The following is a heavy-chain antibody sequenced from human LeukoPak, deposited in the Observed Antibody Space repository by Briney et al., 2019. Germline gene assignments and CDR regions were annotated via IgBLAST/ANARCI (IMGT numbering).Heavy chain of an antibody. J-gene: IGHJ6*02. CDR2: INPSGGST. V-gene: IGHV1-46*01. CDR1: GYTFTSYY. D-gene: IGHD2-2*01. CDR3: ASSSVVPAAMYYGMDV. Sequence: GASVKVSCKASGYTFTSYYMHWVRQAPGQGLEWMGIINPSGGSTSYAQKFQGRVTMTRDTSTSTVYMELSSLRSEDTAVYYCASSSVVPAAMYYGMDVWGQGTTLTVSS.